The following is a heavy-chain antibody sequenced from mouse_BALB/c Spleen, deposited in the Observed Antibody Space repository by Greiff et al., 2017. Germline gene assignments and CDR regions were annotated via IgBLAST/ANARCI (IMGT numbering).Heavy chain of an antibody. Sequence: EVQLVESGGGLVQPGGSLRLSCATSGFTFTDYYMSWVRQPPGKALEWLGFIRNKANGYTTEYSASVKGRFTISRDNSQSILYLQMNTLRAEDSATYYCASHDGYDVMGYWGQGTAVTV. CDR1: GFTFTDYY. V-gene: IGHV7-3*02. CDR3: ASHDGYDVMGY. D-gene: IGHD2-2*01. CDR2: IRNKANGYTT. J-gene: IGHJ4*01.